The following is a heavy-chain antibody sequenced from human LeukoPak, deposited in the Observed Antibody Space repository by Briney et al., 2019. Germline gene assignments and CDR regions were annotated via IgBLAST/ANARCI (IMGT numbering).Heavy chain of an antibody. CDR2: ISYDGGNT. CDR3: ARDSTYYYGSGSSGPHYFDY. D-gene: IGHD3-10*01. J-gene: IGHJ4*02. V-gene: IGHV3-30*01. CDR1: GFTFSSYA. Sequence: GGSLRLSCAASGFTFSSYAMHWIRQAPGKGLEWVAVISYDGGNTYYADSVKGRFTISRDNSKNTLYLQLNSLRAEDTAVYYCARDSTYYYGSGSSGPHYFDYWGQGTLVTVSS.